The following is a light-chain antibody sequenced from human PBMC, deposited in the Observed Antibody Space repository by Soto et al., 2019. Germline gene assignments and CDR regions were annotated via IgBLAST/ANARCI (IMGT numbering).Light chain of an antibody. CDR1: QTIGGN. J-gene: IGKJ5*01. CDR3: QQYNNWPIT. V-gene: IGKV3-15*01. CDR2: GTS. Sequence: EIVMTQSPATLSVSPGERATLSCRTSQTIGGNLAWYLQKPGQAPRLLVYGTSTRATGISARFSGSGSGTEFTLTISSLQSEDFAVYYCQQYNNWPITFGQGTRLEI.